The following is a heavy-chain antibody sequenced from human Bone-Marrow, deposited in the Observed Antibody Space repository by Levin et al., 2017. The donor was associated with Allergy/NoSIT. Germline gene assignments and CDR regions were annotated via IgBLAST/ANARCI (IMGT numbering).Heavy chain of an antibody. Sequence: SETLSLTCTVSGGSVNSGSYYWSWIRQPAGKGLEWIGRIYTSGSTNYNPSLKSRAIISVDTSKNQFSLQLSSVTAADTSVSYCASSHVVWGSYRYRGGGFEIWGQGTIVTVSS. CDR3: ASSHVVWGSYRYRGGGFEI. CDR1: GGSVNSGSYY. CDR2: IYTSGST. V-gene: IGHV4-61*02. D-gene: IGHD3-16*02. J-gene: IGHJ3*02.